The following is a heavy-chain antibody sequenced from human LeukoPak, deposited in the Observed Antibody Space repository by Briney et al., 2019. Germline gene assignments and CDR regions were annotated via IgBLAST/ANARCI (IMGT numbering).Heavy chain of an antibody. CDR3: ARAILYSSERWFDP. CDR1: GYTFTSYG. CDR2: ISAYNGNT. V-gene: IGHV1-18*01. J-gene: IGHJ5*02. D-gene: IGHD6-19*01. Sequence: GASVKVSCKASGYTFTSYGISWVRQAPGQGLEWMGWISAYNGNTNYAQKLQGRVTMTTDTSTSAAYMELRSLRSDDTAVYYCARAILYSSERWFDPWGQGTLVTVSS.